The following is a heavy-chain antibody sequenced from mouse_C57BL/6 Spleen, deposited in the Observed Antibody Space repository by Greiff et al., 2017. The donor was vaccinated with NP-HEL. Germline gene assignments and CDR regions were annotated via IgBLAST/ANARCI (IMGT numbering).Heavy chain of an antibody. CDR1: GYAFSSSW. CDR2: LYPGDGDT. CDR3: ARAYYSNYVYFDV. D-gene: IGHD2-5*01. Sequence: QVQLQQSGPELVKPGASVKISCKASGYAFSSSWMNWVKQRPGKGLEWIGRLYPGDGDTNYNGKFKGKATLTADKSSSTAYMQLSSLTSEDSAVYFCARAYYSNYVYFDVWGTGTTVTVSS. J-gene: IGHJ1*03. V-gene: IGHV1-82*01.